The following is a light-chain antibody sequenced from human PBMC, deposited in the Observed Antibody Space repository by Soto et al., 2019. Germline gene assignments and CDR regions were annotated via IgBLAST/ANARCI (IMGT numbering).Light chain of an antibody. CDR2: EVS. J-gene: IGLJ2*01. CDR3: ASYTGSNHVL. V-gene: IGLV2-14*01. CDR1: SSDVGGYNY. Sequence: QSALTQPASVSGSPGQSITISCTGTSSDVGGYNYVSWYQQHPGKAPKLMIYEVSNRPSGVSNRFSGSKSGNTASLTISGLQAEDEADYYCASYTGSNHVLFGGGTKLTVL.